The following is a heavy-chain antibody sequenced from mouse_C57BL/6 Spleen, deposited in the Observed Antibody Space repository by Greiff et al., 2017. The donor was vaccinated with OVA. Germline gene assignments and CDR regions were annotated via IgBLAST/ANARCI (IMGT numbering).Heavy chain of an antibody. CDR1: GYTFTSYW. V-gene: IGHV1-55*01. CDR3: ARWEDAMSYGSSPGWYFDV. Sequence: QVQLQQPGAELVKPGASVKMSCKASGYTFTSYWITWVKQRPGQGLEWIGDIYPGSGSTNYNEKFKSKATLTVDTSSSTAYMQLSSLTSEDSAVYYCARWEDAMSYGSSPGWYFDVWGTGTTVTVSS. D-gene: IGHD1-1*01. J-gene: IGHJ1*03. CDR2: IYPGSGST.